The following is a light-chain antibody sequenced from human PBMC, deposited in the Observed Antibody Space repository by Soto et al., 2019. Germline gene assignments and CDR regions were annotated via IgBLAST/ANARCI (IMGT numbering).Light chain of an antibody. Sequence: QSALTRPPSSSGTPWQRVTISCSGSSSNIGSNYVYWYQQLPGTAPKLLIFGNNQRPSGVPDRFSGSKSGTSASLAISGLRSEDEADYYCAAWDDSLSGYVFGTGTKV. CDR1: SSNIGSNY. CDR3: AAWDDSLSGYV. V-gene: IGLV1-47*02. J-gene: IGLJ1*01. CDR2: GNN.